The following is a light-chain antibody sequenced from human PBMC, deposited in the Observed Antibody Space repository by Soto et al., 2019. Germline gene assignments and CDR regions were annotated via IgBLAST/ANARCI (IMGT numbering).Light chain of an antibody. V-gene: IGLV2-8*01. CDR3: SSYAGSNNYV. J-gene: IGLJ1*01. CDR1: SSDVGGYNY. CDR2: EVS. Sequence: QSVLTQPPSASGSPGQSVTISCTGTSSDVGGYNYVSWYQQHPGKAPKLMIYEVSKRPSGVPDRFSGSKSGNTASLTVSGPQVEDEADYYCSSYAGSNNYVFGTGTKVTV.